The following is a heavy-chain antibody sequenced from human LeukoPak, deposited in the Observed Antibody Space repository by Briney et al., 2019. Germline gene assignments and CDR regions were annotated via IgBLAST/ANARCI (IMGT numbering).Heavy chain of an antibody. CDR2: IRGSDNTT. CDR1: GFTFSSYS. CDR3: AKGGYTSYFDH. V-gene: IGHV3-23*01. Sequence: PGGSLRLSCAASGFTFSSYSMSWVRQAPGKGLEWVSNIRGSDNTTFYADSVTGRFTISRDNSKNTLYLQMNSLRAEDTAIYFCAKGGYTSYFDHWGQGALVTVSS. J-gene: IGHJ4*02. D-gene: IGHD2-2*02.